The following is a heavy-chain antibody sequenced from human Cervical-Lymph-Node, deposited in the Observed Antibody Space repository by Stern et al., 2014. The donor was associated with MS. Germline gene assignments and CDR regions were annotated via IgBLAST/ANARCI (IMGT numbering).Heavy chain of an antibody. CDR3: ARGETPIPSYGMDV. Sequence: MQLVESGAEVKKPGSSVKVSCKASGGSFNGYAISWVRQAPGQGLEWLGGIIPIFGTANYAQKFQGRVAITADSSTSTAYMELTSLRSEDTAVYYCARGETPIPSYGMDVWGQGTTVTVSS. D-gene: IGHD1-26*01. CDR2: IIPIFGTA. CDR1: GGSFNGYA. J-gene: IGHJ6*02. V-gene: IGHV1-69*06.